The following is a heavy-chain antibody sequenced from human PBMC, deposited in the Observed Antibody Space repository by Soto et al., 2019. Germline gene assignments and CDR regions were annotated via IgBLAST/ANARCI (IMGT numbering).Heavy chain of an antibody. Sequence: QVQLVESGGGVVQPGRSLRLSCVASGFSSSNYFMHWVRQAPGKGQEWVAAISYDGSNKHYLDAVKGRFTISRDNSKNTLYLQINSLRGEDTAVYSCVRGDPYYGMDVWGQGTTVTVSS. J-gene: IGHJ6*02. CDR2: ISYDGSNK. D-gene: IGHD2-21*02. V-gene: IGHV3-30*03. CDR1: GFSSSNYF. CDR3: VRGDPYYGMDV.